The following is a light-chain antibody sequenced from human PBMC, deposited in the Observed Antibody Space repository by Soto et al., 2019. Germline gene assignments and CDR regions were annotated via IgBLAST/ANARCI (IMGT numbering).Light chain of an antibody. J-gene: IGKJ5*01. CDR3: QQYHTWPPIT. CDR2: ETS. CDR1: QSVSSY. V-gene: IGKV3-11*01. Sequence: ESVLTQSPATLSLAPRERATLSFIASQSVSSYLAWYQQKPGQPPRLLIYETSTRANGIPARFSGSGSGTDFTLSISSLQPGDVGIYSCQQYHTWPPITFGQGTRLEIK.